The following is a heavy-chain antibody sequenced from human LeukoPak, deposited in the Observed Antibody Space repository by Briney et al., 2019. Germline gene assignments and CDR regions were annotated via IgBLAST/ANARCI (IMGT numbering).Heavy chain of an antibody. CDR1: GFTFSSYA. D-gene: IGHD5-18*01. J-gene: IGHJ4*02. CDR3: TRVRGYSYGYGDY. Sequence: GGSLRLSCAASGFTFSSYAMSWVRQAPGKGLEWVGFIRSKAYGGTTEHAASVKGNFSISRDDSKTIVYLQMNSLKTEDTAVYYCTRVRGYSYGYGDYWGQGTLVTVSS. CDR2: IRSKAYGGTT. V-gene: IGHV3-49*04.